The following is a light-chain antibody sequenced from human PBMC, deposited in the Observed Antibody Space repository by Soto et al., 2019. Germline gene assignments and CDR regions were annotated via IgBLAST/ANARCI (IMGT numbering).Light chain of an antibody. Sequence: EVVMTQSPATLSVSPGDSATLSCRASEGVGTNLAWYQQTPGQGPRLLIYATSTRATGIPARFSGSGSGTXXXXXXXXXXXEDFAIYYCQQYNKGPPWTFGQGTKVEIK. CDR2: ATS. V-gene: IGKV3-15*01. CDR1: EGVGTN. CDR3: QQYNKGPPWT. J-gene: IGKJ1*01.